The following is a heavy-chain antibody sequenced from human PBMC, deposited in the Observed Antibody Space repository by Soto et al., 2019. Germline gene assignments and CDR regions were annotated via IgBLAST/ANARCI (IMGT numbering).Heavy chain of an antibody. D-gene: IGHD2-15*01. CDR2: ISYDGSNK. CDR1: GFTFSSYA. J-gene: IGHJ4*02. V-gene: IGHV3-30-3*01. Sequence: QVQLVESGGGVVKPGRSLRLSCAASGFTFSSYAMHWVRQAPGKGLEWVAVISYDGSNKYYADSVKGRFTISRDNSKNTLYLQMNSLRAEDTAVYYCARDGRIETFDYWGQGTLVTVSS. CDR3: ARDGRIETFDY.